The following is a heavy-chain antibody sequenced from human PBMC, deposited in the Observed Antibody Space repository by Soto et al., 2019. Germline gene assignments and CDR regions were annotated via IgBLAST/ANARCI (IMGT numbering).Heavy chain of an antibody. Sequence: QVQLQESGPGLVKPSQTLSLTCTVSGGSISSGGYYWSWIRQHPGKGLEWIGYISYSEHTVYNPYFRSRLTILLDTSTNHFSLKLSSVTGAVTAVYYCARSAPWNAFHIWGQGTMVTVSS. CDR3: ARSAPWNAFHI. CDR1: GGSISSGGYY. D-gene: IGHD6-13*01. V-gene: IGHV4-31*03. J-gene: IGHJ3*02. CDR2: ISYSEHT.